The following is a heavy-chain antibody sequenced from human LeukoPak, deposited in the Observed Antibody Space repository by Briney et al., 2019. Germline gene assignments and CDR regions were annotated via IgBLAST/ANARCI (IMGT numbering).Heavy chain of an antibody. CDR1: GFTFSGYG. CDR2: IRYDGSIK. V-gene: IGHV3-30*02. D-gene: IGHD3-3*01. J-gene: IGHJ4*02. Sequence: GGSLRLSCAASGFTFSGYGMHWVRQAPGKGLEWVAFIRYDGSIKDYADSVKGRFTNSRDNSKNTLYLQMNSLRAEDTAIYYCAKVSPINPSGYLDHWGQGTLVTVPS. CDR3: AKVSPINPSGYLDH.